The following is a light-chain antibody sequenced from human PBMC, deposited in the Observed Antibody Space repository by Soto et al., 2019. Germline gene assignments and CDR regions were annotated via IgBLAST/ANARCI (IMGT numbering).Light chain of an antibody. CDR3: SSYTSSSTPLYV. CDR1: SSDVGSYNR. CDR2: EVS. Sequence: QSALAQPPSVSGSPGQSVTISCTGTSSDVGSYNRVSWYQQPPGTAPKLMIYEVSNRPSGVPDRFSGSKSGNTASLTISGFQAEDEADYYCSSYTSSSTPLYVFGTGTKVTVL. J-gene: IGLJ1*01. V-gene: IGLV2-18*02.